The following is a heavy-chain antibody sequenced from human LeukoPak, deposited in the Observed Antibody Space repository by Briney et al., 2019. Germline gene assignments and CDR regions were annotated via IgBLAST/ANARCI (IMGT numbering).Heavy chain of an antibody. CDR1: GGSFSGYY. D-gene: IGHD3-22*01. V-gene: IGHV4-34*01. Sequence: PSETLSLTCAVYGGSFSGYYWSWIRQPPGKGLEWIGEINHSGSTNYNPSLKSRVTISVDTSKNQFSLKLSSVTAADTAVYYCARGGPSTYYYDSSGVWGQGTLVTVSS. J-gene: IGHJ4*02. CDR2: INHSGST. CDR3: ARGGPSTYYYDSSGV.